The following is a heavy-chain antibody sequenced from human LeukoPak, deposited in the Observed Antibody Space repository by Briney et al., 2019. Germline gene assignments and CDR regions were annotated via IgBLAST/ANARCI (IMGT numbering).Heavy chain of an antibody. CDR2: MNPNSGNT. CDR3: AGRNKDDDNFRVVDY. D-gene: IGHD5-24*01. Sequence: GASVKVSCKASGYTFTSYYMNCVRQATGQRLEWMGWMNPNSGNTSYAQKFQGRVTMTRNTSISTAYMELSSLTSEDTAIYYCAGRNKDDDNFRVVDYWGQGTLVTVSS. J-gene: IGHJ4*02. V-gene: IGHV1-8*01. CDR1: GYTFTSYY.